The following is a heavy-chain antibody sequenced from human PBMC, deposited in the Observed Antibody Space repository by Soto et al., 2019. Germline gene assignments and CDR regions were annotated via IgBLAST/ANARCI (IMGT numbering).Heavy chain of an antibody. Sequence: GGSLRLSCAASGFTFSSYGMHWVRQAPGKGLEWVAVIWYDGSNKYYADSVKGRFTISRDNSKNTLYLQMNSLRAEDTAVYYCARDGPTGITGTRAPKNLLIDYWGQGTLVTVSS. CDR1: GFTFSSYG. J-gene: IGHJ4*02. CDR3: ARDGPTGITGTRAPKNLLIDY. CDR2: IWYDGSNK. V-gene: IGHV3-33*01. D-gene: IGHD1-20*01.